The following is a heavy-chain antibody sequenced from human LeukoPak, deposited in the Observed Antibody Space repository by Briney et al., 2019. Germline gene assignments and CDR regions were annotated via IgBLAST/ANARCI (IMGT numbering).Heavy chain of an antibody. V-gene: IGHV1-46*01. CDR2: ISPSGGST. Sequence: ASVKVSCKAFGYTFTSNYMHWVRQAPGQGPEWMGVISPSGGSTTYAQKFQGRVTLTRDMSTSTDYLELSSLRSEDTAVYYCARGGGVRFLEWLEPFDYWGQGTLVTVSS. D-gene: IGHD3-3*01. CDR1: GYTFTSNY. J-gene: IGHJ4*02. CDR3: ARGGGVRFLEWLEPFDY.